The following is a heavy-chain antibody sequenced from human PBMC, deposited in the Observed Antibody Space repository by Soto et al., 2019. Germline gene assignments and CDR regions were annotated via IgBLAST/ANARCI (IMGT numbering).Heavy chain of an antibody. CDR3: ARGAYAVTTSFDWFDP. J-gene: IGHJ5*02. D-gene: IGHD4-17*01. CDR1: GFTFSSYG. CDR2: IWYDGSNK. V-gene: IGHV3-33*01. Sequence: GGSLRLSCAASGFTFSSYGMHWVRQAPGKGLEWVAVIWYDGSNKYYADSVKGRFTISRDNSKNTLYLQMNSLRAEDTAVYYCARGAYAVTTSFDWFDPWGQGTLVTVSS.